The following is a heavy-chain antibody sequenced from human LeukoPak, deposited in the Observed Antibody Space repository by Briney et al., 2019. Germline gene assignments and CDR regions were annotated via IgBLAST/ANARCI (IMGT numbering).Heavy chain of an antibody. CDR3: TRGTGIVGATVEY. Sequence: GGSLRLSCAASGFTFSGSAMHWVRQASGKGLEWVGRIRSKANSYATAYAASVKGRFTIPRDDSKNTTYLQMNSLKTEDTAVYYCTRGTGIVGATVEYWGQGTLVTVSS. J-gene: IGHJ4*02. CDR2: IRSKANSYAT. CDR1: GFTFSGSA. V-gene: IGHV3-73*01. D-gene: IGHD1-26*01.